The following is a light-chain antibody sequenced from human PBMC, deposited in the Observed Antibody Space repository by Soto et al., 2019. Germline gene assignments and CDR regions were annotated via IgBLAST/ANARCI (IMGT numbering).Light chain of an antibody. J-gene: IGLJ1*01. CDR2: DVS. CDR3: CLYAVTFYV. V-gene: IGLV2-11*01. Sequence: QSALTQPASVSGSPGQSITISCTGSSSDVGGYNHVSWYQQHPGKAPKLMIFDVSERPSGVPDRFSGSKSGNTASLTISGLQAEDEADYYCCLYAVTFYVFGTGTKLTVL. CDR1: SSDVGGYNH.